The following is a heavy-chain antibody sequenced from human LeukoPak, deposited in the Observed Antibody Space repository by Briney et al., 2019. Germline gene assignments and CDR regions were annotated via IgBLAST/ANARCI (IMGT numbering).Heavy chain of an antibody. J-gene: IGHJ4*02. CDR2: ISSSSSYT. Sequence: GGSLRRSCAASGFTFSDYYMSWIRQAPGKGLEWVSYISSSSSYTNYADSVKGRFTISRDNAKNSLYLQMNSLRAEDTAVYYCARERESLPAYWGQGTLVTVSS. CDR3: ARERESLPAY. CDR1: GFTFSDYY. V-gene: IGHV3-11*06.